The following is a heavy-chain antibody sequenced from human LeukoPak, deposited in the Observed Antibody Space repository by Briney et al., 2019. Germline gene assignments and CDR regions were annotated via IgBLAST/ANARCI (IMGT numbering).Heavy chain of an antibody. CDR1: GFIFDDYA. Sequence: PGRSLRLSCAASGFIFDDYAMHWVRQAPGKGLEWFSGISWSSGSIGYADSVKGRFTISRDNAKNSLYLQMNSLRAEDTALYYCAKAYGSGSYRGAYCDYWGQGTLVTVSS. D-gene: IGHD3-10*01. V-gene: IGHV3-9*01. J-gene: IGHJ4*02. CDR3: AKAYGSGSYRGAYCDY. CDR2: ISWSSGSI.